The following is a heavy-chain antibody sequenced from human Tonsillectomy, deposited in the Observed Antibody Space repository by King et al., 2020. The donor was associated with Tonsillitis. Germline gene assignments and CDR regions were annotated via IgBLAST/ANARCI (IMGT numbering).Heavy chain of an antibody. CDR2: ISGDGDST. CDR3: AKGRGYCTTTTCLNWFDP. D-gene: IGHD2-2*01. J-gene: IGHJ5*02. Sequence: VQLVESGGGVVQPGGSLRLSCAASGFTFDDYAVHWVRQAPGKGLDWVSLISGDGDSTYYADAVKGRFTISRDNSNNSLYLQMNSLRTEDTALYYCAKGRGYCTTTTCLNWFDPWGQGTLDTVSS. CDR1: GFTFDDYA. V-gene: IGHV3-43*02.